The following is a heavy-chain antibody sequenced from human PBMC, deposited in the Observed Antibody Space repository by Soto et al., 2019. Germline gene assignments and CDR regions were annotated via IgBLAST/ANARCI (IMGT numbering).Heavy chain of an antibody. D-gene: IGHD3-3*01. V-gene: IGHV3-23*01. CDR2: INGSGGST. CDR3: AKSPRPYYDFWSGYYTSEDYYFDY. J-gene: IGHJ4*02. Sequence: GGSLRLSCAASGFTFSSYAMSWVRQAPGKGLEWDSAINGSGGSTYYADSVKGRFTISRDNSKNTLYLQINTLRADDTAVYYFAKSPRPYYDFWSGYYTSEDYYFDYWGQGTLVTVSS. CDR1: GFTFSSYA.